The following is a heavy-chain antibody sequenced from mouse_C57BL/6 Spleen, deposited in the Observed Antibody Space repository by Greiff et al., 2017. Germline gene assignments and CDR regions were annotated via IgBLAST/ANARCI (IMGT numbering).Heavy chain of an antibody. CDR3: AREPLYYGSSYWYFDV. D-gene: IGHD1-1*01. V-gene: IGHV3-1*01. CDR1: GYSITSGYD. CDR2: ISYSGST. Sequence: EVKLKESGPGMVKPSQSLSLTCTVTGYSITSGYDWHWIRHFPGNKLEWMGYISYSGSTNYNPSLKSRISITHDTSKNHFFLKLNSVTTEDTATYYCAREPLYYGSSYWYFDVWGTGTTVTVSS. J-gene: IGHJ1*03.